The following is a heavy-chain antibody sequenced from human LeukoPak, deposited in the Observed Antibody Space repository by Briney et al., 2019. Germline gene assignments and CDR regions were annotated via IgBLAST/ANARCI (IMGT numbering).Heavy chain of an antibody. V-gene: IGHV4-34*01. D-gene: IGHD3-10*01. CDR1: GGSFSGYY. CDR3: ARGGRARYYYGMDV. CDR2: INHSGST. Sequence: PSETLSLTCAVYGGSFSGYYWSWIRQPPGKGLEWIGEINHSGSTNYNPSLKSRVTISVDTSKNQFSLKLSSVTAADTAVYYCARGGRARYYYGMDVWGQGTTVTVSS. J-gene: IGHJ6*02.